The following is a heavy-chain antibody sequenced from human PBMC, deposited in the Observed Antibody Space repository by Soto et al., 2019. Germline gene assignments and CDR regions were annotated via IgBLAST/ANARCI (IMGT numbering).Heavy chain of an antibody. CDR3: ARTLYGDKVDY. D-gene: IGHD4-17*01. Sequence: ASVKFSCKASGYTFTSYDINWVRQATGQVLECMVWMNPNSGNTGXXXKFQGRVXXTRNTSISTAXMELSXLRSEDTAVYYCARTLYGDKVDYWGQGTLVTVSS. J-gene: IGHJ4*02. CDR1: GYTFTSYD. CDR2: MNPNSGNT. V-gene: IGHV1-8*01.